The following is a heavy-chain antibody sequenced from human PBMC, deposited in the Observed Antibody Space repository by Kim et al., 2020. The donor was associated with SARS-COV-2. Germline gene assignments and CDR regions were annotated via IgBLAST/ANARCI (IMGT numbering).Heavy chain of an antibody. CDR3: ARCGYYYYSSGSDDAFDM. D-gene: IGHD3-22*01. V-gene: IGHV3-30*15. Sequence: VKGRFTISRDNSKNTLYLQMSSLSAADTALYYCARCGYYYYSSGSDDAFDMWGRGTLVTVSS. J-gene: IGHJ3*02.